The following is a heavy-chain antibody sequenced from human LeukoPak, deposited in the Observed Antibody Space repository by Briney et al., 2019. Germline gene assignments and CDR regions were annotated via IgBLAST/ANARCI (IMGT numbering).Heavy chain of an antibody. CDR2: INGDGRTT. J-gene: IGHJ6*02. Sequence: GGSLRLSCAASGFTFNSYWMDWVRQAPGKGLVWVSHINGDGRTTNYADSVKGRFIISRDNAKNTLYLQMSSLRAEDTAIYYCARGNYYGMDVWGQGTTVTVSS. CDR3: ARGNYYGMDV. V-gene: IGHV3-74*01. CDR1: GFTFNSYW.